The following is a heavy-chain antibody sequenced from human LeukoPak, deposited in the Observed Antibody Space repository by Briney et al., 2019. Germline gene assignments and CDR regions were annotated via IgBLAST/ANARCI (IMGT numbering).Heavy chain of an antibody. Sequence: GGSLRLSCAASGFTFSGYWMTWVRQAPGKGLEWVANIRQDGSERYYVDSVKGRFTISRDNAKNSLYLQMNSLRAEDTAVYYCAGARIVGATKGGFDYWGQGTLVTVSS. CDR2: IRQDGSER. V-gene: IGHV3-7*04. D-gene: IGHD1-26*01. J-gene: IGHJ4*02. CDR3: AGARIVGATKGGFDY. CDR1: GFTFSGYW.